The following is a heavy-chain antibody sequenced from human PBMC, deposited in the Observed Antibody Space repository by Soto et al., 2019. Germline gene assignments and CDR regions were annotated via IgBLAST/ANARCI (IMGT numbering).Heavy chain of an antibody. J-gene: IGHJ6*02. V-gene: IGHV3-23*01. Sequence: GGPLRPSYAASGFTFSSYAMSWVRQAPGKGLEWVSAISGSGGSTYYADSVKGRFTISRDNSKNTLYLQMNSLRAEDTAVYYCAKGSSGWASYYYGMDVWGQGTTVTVSS. CDR2: ISGSGGST. D-gene: IGHD6-19*01. CDR1: GFTFSSYA. CDR3: AKGSSGWASYYYGMDV.